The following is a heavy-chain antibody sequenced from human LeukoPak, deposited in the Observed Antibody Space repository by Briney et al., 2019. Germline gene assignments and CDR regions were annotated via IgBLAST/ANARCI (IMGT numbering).Heavy chain of an antibody. D-gene: IGHD2-2*01. CDR3: AKEGCSTISCSLSGDY. V-gene: IGHV3-23*01. CDR1: GFTFGSFA. Sequence: GGSLRLSCAASGFTFGSFAMSWVRQAPGKGLEWVSGISGSGGSTYYAESVKGRFTISRDNSKNTLDLQMNSLRVEDTAAYYCAKEGCSTISCSLSGDYWGQGTLVTVSS. CDR2: ISGSGGST. J-gene: IGHJ4*02.